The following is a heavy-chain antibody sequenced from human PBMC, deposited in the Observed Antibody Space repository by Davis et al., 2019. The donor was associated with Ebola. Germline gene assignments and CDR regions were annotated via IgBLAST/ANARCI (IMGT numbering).Heavy chain of an antibody. V-gene: IGHV4-59*01. CDR3: ARGRYSNRFDY. J-gene: IGHJ4*03. CDR1: GGSISSYY. D-gene: IGHD4-11*01. CDR2: IYYSGSA. Sequence: SETLSLTCTVSGGSISSYYWSWIRQPPGKGLEWIGYIYYSGSANYNPSLKSRVTISVDTSKNQFSLKLSSVTAADTAVYYCARGRYSNRFDYWGQGTTVTVSS.